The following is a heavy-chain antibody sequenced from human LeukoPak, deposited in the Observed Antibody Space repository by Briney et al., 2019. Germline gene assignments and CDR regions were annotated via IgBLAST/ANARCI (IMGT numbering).Heavy chain of an antibody. V-gene: IGHV3-23*01. CDR3: AKGGISCSGGSCYRYYFDY. J-gene: IGHJ4*02. Sequence: GGSLRLSCAASGFTFSSYAMSWVRQAPGKGLEWVSAISGSGGSTYYADSVKGRLTISRDNSKNTLYLQMNSLRAEDTAVYYCAKGGISCSGGSCYRYYFDYWGQGTLVTVSS. CDR2: ISGSGGST. D-gene: IGHD2-15*01. CDR1: GFTFSSYA.